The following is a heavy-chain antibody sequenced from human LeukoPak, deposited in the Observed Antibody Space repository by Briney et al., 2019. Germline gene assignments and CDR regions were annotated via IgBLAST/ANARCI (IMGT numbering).Heavy chain of an antibody. J-gene: IGHJ6*04. V-gene: IGHV3-48*03. Sequence: GGSLRLSCAASGFTFSSYEMNWVRQAPGKGLEWVSYISSSGSTIYHADSVKGRFTISRDNAKNSLYLQMNSLRAEDTAVYYCAELGITMIGGVWGKGTTVTISS. CDR1: GFTFSSYE. CDR3: AELGITMIGGV. CDR2: ISSSGSTI. D-gene: IGHD3-10*02.